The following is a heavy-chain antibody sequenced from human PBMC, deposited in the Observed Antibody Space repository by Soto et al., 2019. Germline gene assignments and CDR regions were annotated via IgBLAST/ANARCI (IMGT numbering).Heavy chain of an antibody. CDR1: GASIGSGTYY. V-gene: IGHV4-31*03. D-gene: IGHD3-10*01. CDR2: LSHSGGT. J-gene: IGHJ4*02. CDR3: ARGTRPDTRFGESIFDF. Sequence: QVQLQESGPGLVKPSQTLSLTCTVSGASIGSGTYYWHWIRQHPGKGLEWIGWLSHSGGTYYNPYFRSRMTISVATSKDQFSLRLTSVTAADTAVYYCARGTRPDTRFGESIFDFWGQGTLVTVSS.